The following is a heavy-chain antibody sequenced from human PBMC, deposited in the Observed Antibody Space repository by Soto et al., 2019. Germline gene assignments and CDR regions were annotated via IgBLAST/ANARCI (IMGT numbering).Heavy chain of an antibody. Sequence: KPSETLSLTCAVYGGSFSGYYWSWIRQPPGKGLEWIGEINHSGSTNYNPSLKSRVTISVDTSKNQFSLKLSSVTAADTAVYYCARGNRNYAYYGMDVWGQGTTVTVSS. CDR3: ARGNRNYAYYGMDV. CDR2: INHSGST. V-gene: IGHV4-34*01. J-gene: IGHJ6*02. CDR1: GGSFSGYY.